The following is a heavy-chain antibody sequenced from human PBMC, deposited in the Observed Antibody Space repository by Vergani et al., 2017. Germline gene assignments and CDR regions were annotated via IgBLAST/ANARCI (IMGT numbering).Heavy chain of an antibody. CDR1: GFSFGSYG. V-gene: IGHV3-30*18. J-gene: IGHJ6*03. Sequence: VQLLESGGGLVQPGGSLRLSCAASGFSFGSYGMHWVRQSPGKGLEWVAVISNDGGNKYYADSVKGRFTIYKDNTVDMLSLQMNSLRPDDTAVYYCAKTLYGDYPWALYYYMDVWGKGTTVTVSS. CDR3: AKTLYGDYPWALYYYMDV. D-gene: IGHD4-17*01. CDR2: ISNDGGNK.